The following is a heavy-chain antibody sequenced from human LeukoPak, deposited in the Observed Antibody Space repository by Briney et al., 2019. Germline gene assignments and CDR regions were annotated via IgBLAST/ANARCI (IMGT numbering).Heavy chain of an antibody. D-gene: IGHD2-2*01. CDR2: ISSSSYI. Sequence: KPGGSLRLSCAASGFTFSSYSMNWVRQAPGKGLEWVSSISSSSYIYYADSVKGRFTISRDNAKNSLYLQMNSLRAEDTAVYYCARPLCSSTSCPLDYWGQGTLVTVSS. V-gene: IGHV3-21*01. CDR3: ARPLCSSTSCPLDY. CDR1: GFTFSSYS. J-gene: IGHJ4*02.